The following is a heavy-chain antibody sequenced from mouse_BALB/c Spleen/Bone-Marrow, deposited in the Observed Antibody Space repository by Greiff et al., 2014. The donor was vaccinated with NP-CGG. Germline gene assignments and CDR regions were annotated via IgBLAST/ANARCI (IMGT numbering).Heavy chain of an antibody. CDR3: ARHAYYDQTEVSFVY. V-gene: IGHV5-9-2*01. Sequence: VQLKESGGGLVKSGGSLKLSCAASGFTFSNYGMSWVRQTPEKRLEWVGTISGGGSYTFYSDSVKGRFTISRDNAKNNLYLQLNSLRSEDTALYYCARHAYYDQTEVSFVYWGQGTLVTVSA. CDR2: ISGGGSYT. J-gene: IGHJ3*01. CDR1: GFTFSNYG. D-gene: IGHD2-4*01.